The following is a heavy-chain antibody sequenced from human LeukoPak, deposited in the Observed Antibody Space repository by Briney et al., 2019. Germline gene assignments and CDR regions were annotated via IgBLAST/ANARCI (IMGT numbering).Heavy chain of an antibody. CDR3: ARVSLSYGFYYFDY. V-gene: IGHV3-7*01. Sequence: GGSLRLSCAASGFTFSSYWMSWVRQAPGKGLGWVANIKQDGSEKYYVDSVKGRFTISRDNAKNSLYLQMNSLRAEGTAVYYCARVSLSYGFYYFDYWGQGTLVTVSS. CDR2: IKQDGSEK. CDR1: GFTFSSYW. D-gene: IGHD5-18*01. J-gene: IGHJ4*02.